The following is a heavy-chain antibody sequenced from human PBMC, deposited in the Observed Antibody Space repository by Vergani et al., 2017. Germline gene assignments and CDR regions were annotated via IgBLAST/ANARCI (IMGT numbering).Heavy chain of an antibody. Sequence: EVQLVESGGGLVQPGGSLRLSCAASGFTFSSYSMNWVRQAPGKGLEWVSYISSSSSTIYYADSVKGRFTISRDNAKNSLYLQMNSLRDEDTAVYYCASGAMITFGGVLDYWGQGTLVTVSS. V-gene: IGHV3-48*02. CDR3: ASGAMITFGGVLDY. CDR2: ISSSSSTI. CDR1: GFTFSSYS. D-gene: IGHD3-16*01. J-gene: IGHJ4*02.